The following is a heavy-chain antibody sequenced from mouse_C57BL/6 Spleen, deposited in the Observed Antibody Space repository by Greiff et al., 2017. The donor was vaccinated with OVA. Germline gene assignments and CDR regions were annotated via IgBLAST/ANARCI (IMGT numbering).Heavy chain of an antibody. CDR1: GYTFTDYE. CDR2: IDPETGGT. CDR3: TRKRPAMDY. V-gene: IGHV1-15*01. J-gene: IGHJ4*01. Sequence: QVHVKQSGAELVRPGASVTLSCKASGYTFTDYEMHWVKQTPVHGLEWIGAIDPETGGTAYNQKFKGKAILTADKSSSTAYMELRSLTSEDSAVYYCTRKRPAMDYWGQGTSVTVSS.